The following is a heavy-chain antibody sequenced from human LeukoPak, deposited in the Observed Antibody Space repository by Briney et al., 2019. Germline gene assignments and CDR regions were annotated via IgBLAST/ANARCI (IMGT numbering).Heavy chain of an antibody. Sequence: GGSWRLSCAASGFTLSSYWTSWVRKAPGKGLEWVANIKQDGSEKYYVDSVKGRFTISRDNAKNSLYLQMNSLRAEDTAVYYCARDGTGAFDIWGQGTMVTVSS. J-gene: IGHJ3*02. CDR3: ARDGTGAFDI. CDR1: GFTLSSYW. V-gene: IGHV3-7*01. CDR2: IKQDGSEK. D-gene: IGHD1-26*01.